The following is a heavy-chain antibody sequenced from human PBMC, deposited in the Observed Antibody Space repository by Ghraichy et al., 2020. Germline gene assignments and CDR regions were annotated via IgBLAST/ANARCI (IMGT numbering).Heavy chain of an antibody. CDR1: GFTFSSYA. D-gene: IGHD3-22*01. J-gene: IGHJ6*03. Sequence: GGSLRLSCAASGFTFSSYAMSWVRQAPGKGLEWVSAISGSGGSTYYADSVKGRFTISRDNSKNTLYLQMNSLRAEDTAVYYCAKTGQEDSSGYVYYYYMDVWGKGTTVTVSS. CDR2: ISGSGGST. V-gene: IGHV3-23*01. CDR3: AKTGQEDSSGYVYYYYMDV.